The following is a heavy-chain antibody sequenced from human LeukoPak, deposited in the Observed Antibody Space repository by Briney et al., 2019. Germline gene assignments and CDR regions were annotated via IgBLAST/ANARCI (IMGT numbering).Heavy chain of an antibody. CDR2: IYSSGST. V-gene: IGHV4-61*02. Sequence: SQTLSLTCTVSGGSISSGTYYWSWIRQPAGKGLEWIGRIYSSGSTNYNPSLKSRVTISVDTSKNQFSLKLSSVTAADTAVYYCAREVRSAWASFDPWGQGTLVTVSS. CDR3: AREVRSAWASFDP. CDR1: GGSISSGTYY. D-gene: IGHD1-26*01. J-gene: IGHJ5*02.